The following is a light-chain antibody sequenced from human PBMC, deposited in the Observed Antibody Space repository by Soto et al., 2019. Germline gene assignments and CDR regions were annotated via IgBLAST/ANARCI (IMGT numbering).Light chain of an antibody. CDR1: TIDVGGYNY. V-gene: IGLV2-14*01. CDR3: SSYTSSSTLV. J-gene: IGLJ2*01. Sequence: QSVLTQPASVSGSPGQSITISCPGPTIDVGGYNYVSWYQQHPGKAPKLMIYEVSNRPSGISNRFSGSKSGNTASLTLSGLQAEDEADYYCSSYTSSSTLVFGGGTKLTVL. CDR2: EVS.